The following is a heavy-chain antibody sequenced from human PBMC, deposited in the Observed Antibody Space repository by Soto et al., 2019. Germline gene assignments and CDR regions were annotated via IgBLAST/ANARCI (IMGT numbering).Heavy chain of an antibody. CDR3: AREGGTELYYDSSGLMDV. CDR1: GFTFSSYA. CDR2: ISYDGSNK. V-gene: IGHV3-30-3*01. Sequence: GGSLRLSCAASGFTFSSYAMHWVRQAPGKGLEWVAVISYDGSNKYYADSVKGRFTISRDNSKNTLYLQMNSLRAEDTAVYYCAREGGTELYYDSSGLMDVWGQGTTVTVSS. D-gene: IGHD3-22*01. J-gene: IGHJ6*02.